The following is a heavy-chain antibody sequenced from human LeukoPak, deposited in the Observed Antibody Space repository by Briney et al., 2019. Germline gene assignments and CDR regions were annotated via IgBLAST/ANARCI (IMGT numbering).Heavy chain of an antibody. CDR2: ILYDGSHK. V-gene: IGHV3-30-3*01. Sequence: GGSLRLSCAASGFTFSNYAMHWVRQAPGKGLEWVAVILYDGSHKYYTDSVKGRFTISRDNSKNTLYLQMNSLRAEDTAVYYCARGKYSSSWTYFDNWGQGTLVTVSS. CDR1: GFTFSNYA. D-gene: IGHD6-13*01. J-gene: IGHJ4*02. CDR3: ARGKYSSSWTYFDN.